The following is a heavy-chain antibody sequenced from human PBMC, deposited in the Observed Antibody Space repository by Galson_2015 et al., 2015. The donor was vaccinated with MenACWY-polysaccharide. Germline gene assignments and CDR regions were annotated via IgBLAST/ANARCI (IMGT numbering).Heavy chain of an antibody. J-gene: IGHJ4*02. CDR3: AKGNYDSSGYKSAHFDY. D-gene: IGHD3-22*01. CDR2: ISWNSGSI. V-gene: IGHV3-9*01. Sequence: SLRLSCAASGFTFDDYAMHWVRQAPGKGLEWVSGISWNSGSIGYADSVKGRFTISRDNAKNSLYLQMNSLRAEDTALYYCAKGNYDSSGYKSAHFDYWGQGTLVTVSS. CDR1: GFTFDDYA.